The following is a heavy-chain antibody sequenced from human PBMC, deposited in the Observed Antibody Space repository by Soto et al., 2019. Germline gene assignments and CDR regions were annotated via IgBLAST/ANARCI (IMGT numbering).Heavy chain of an antibody. J-gene: IGHJ6*02. CDR1: GYSFTTYG. CDR2: ISTYNGDT. V-gene: IGHV1-18*01. CDR3: AREGSRPYYYYGMDV. D-gene: IGHD2-15*01. Sequence: QVQLVQSGAEVKKPGASVKVSCKASGYSFTTYGIAWVRQAPGQGLEWMGWISTYNGDTDYAQNLRGRVIMTTDTSTTTAYMELRSLRSDVTAVYYCAREGSRPYYYYGMDVWGQGTTVSVSS.